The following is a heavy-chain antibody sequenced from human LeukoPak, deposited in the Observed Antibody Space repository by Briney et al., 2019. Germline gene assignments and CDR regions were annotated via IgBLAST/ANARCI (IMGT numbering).Heavy chain of an antibody. V-gene: IGHV3-49*04. Sequence: GGSLRLSCAASGFTFSSYVMHWVRQAPGKGLEWVGFIASETYGGTAEYAASVKGRFTISRDDSKSIAYLHMNSLKTEDTAVYYCTRDQTPYYWGQGTLVTVSS. CDR1: GFTFSSYV. CDR2: IASETYGGTA. J-gene: IGHJ4*02. CDR3: TRDQTPYY.